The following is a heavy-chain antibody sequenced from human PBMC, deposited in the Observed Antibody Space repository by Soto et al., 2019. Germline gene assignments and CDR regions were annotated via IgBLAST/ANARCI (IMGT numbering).Heavy chain of an antibody. J-gene: IGHJ5*02. CDR1: AGSITTYY. CDR2: ISYRGST. CDR3: ASSGIVGREVNTWFDP. Sequence: SETLSLTCTVSAGSITTYYWSWIRQPLGKALEWIGYISYRGSTNYNPSLKSRLTISIDTSKSQISLKLTSMTTADTAVYYCASSGIVGREVNTWFDPWGQGTLVTDSS. D-gene: IGHD3-22*01. V-gene: IGHV4-59*01.